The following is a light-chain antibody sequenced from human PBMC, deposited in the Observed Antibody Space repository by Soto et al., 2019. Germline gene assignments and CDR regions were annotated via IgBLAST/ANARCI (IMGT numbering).Light chain of an antibody. Sequence: VGGYTSVSCYQQPPAKAPTLIIYEVSTRPSGLPDRFSGSKSGNTASLTVSGLQADAEADYYCSSYASSNIHVFPTATNVTVL. J-gene: IGLJ1*01. CDR1: VGGYTS. CDR3: SSYASSNIHV. V-gene: IGLV2-8*01. CDR2: EVS.